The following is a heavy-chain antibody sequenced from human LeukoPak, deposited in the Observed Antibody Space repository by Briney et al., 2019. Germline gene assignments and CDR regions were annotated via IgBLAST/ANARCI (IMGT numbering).Heavy chain of an antibody. V-gene: IGHV3-33*01. CDR1: GFTFSRNA. Sequence: GGSLRLSCAASGFTFSRNAMHWVRQAPGKGLEWVTVIWYDGSNKYYADSVKGRFTISRDNSKNTLYLQMNSLRAEDTAVYYCARLGIVGAAVDYWGQGTLVTVSS. CDR3: ARLGIVGAAVDY. J-gene: IGHJ4*02. CDR2: IWYDGSNK. D-gene: IGHD1-26*01.